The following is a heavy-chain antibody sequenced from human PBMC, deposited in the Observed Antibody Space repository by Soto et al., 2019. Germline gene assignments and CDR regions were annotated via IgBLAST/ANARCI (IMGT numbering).Heavy chain of an antibody. J-gene: IGHJ6*02. CDR3: ARRRALRGIQYYYYYGMDV. V-gene: IGHV1-69*13. D-gene: IGHD3-3*02. CDR2: IIPIFGTA. CDR1: GGTFSSYA. Sequence: SVKVSCRASGGTFSSYAISWVRQAPGQGLEWMGGIIPIFGTANYAQKFQGRVTITADESTSTAYMELSSLRSEDTAVYYCARRRALRGIQYYYYYGMDVWRQRTTVTVSS.